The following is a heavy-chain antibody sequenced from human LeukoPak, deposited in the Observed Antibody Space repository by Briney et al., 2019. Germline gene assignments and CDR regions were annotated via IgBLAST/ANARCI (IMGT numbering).Heavy chain of an antibody. CDR1: GFTFSTYS. D-gene: IGHD2-15*01. CDR2: ISSSSSYI. J-gene: IGHJ4*02. Sequence: PGGSLRLSCAASGFTFSTYSMNWVRQAPGKGLEWVSSISSSSSYIYYADSVKGRFTISRDNAKNSLYLQMNSLRAEDTAVYYCARDPQRYCSGGSCYGDFDYWGQGTLVTVSS. V-gene: IGHV3-21*01. CDR3: ARDPQRYCSGGSCYGDFDY.